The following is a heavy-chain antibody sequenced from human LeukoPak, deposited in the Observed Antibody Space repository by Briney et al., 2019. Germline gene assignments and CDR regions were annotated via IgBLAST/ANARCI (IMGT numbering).Heavy chain of an antibody. V-gene: IGHV3-15*01. CDR3: TTESPEFDY. J-gene: IGHJ4*02. CDR1: GFTFSNAW. CDR2: IKSKADGGTT. Sequence: PGGSLRLSCTASGFTFSNAWISWVRQAPGKGLEWVGRIKSKADGGTTDYAAPVEGRFTISKDESKNTLYLQMNSLKTEDTAVYYCTTESPEFDYWGQGTLVTVSS.